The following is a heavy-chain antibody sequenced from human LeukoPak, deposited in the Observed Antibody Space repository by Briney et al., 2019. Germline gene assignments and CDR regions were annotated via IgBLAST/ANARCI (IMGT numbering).Heavy chain of an antibody. V-gene: IGHV1-2*02. J-gene: IGHJ6*03. CDR2: INPNSGGT. Sequence: EASVKVSCKASGYTFTSYGISWVRQAPGQGLEWMGWINPNSGGTNYAQKFQGRVTMTRDTSISTAYMELSRLRSDDTAVYYCARTPCSGGSCYYYYYMDVWGKGTTVTISS. CDR1: GYTFTSYG. D-gene: IGHD2-15*01. CDR3: ARTPCSGGSCYYYYYMDV.